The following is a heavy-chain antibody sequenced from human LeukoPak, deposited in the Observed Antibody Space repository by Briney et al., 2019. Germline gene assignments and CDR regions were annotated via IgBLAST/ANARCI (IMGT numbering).Heavy chain of an antibody. CDR1: GFAFRSYS. CDR2: IDPSSTYI. V-gene: IGHV3-21*01. D-gene: IGHD2-2*01. Sequence: GGSLRLSCAASGFAFRSYSMNWVRQAPGKGLEWVSAIDPSSTYIYYADSVKGRFTISRDNAENSLYLQMNSLRVEDTAVYYCARAPTVLVGYCSSSSCQADYWGQGTLVTVSS. CDR3: ARAPTVLVGYCSSSSCQADY. J-gene: IGHJ4*02.